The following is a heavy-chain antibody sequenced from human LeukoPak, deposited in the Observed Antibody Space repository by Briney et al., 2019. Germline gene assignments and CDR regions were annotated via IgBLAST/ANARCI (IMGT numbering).Heavy chain of an antibody. CDR3: ARYKSGTFDY. CDR2: INSGESST. Sequence: GGSLRLSCAASGFTFSSYWMDWVRQVPGKGLVWVLRINSGESSTNYADSVKGRFTISRDNPKNTLYLQMNSLRAEDTAVYYCARYKSGTFDYWGQGTLVTVSS. J-gene: IGHJ4*02. V-gene: IGHV3-74*01. D-gene: IGHD3-10*01. CDR1: GFTFSSYW.